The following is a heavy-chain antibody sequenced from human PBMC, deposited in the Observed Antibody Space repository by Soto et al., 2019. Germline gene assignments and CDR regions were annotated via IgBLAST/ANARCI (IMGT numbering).Heavy chain of an antibody. CDR1: GFTFSSYG. V-gene: IGHV3-33*06. CDR2: IWYDGSSK. CDR3: AKEQIAVAEDRFDP. J-gene: IGHJ5*02. D-gene: IGHD6-19*01. Sequence: GGSLRLSCAASGFTFSSYGMHWVRQAPGKGLGWVAVIWYDGSSKYYADSVKGRFTISRDNSKNTLYLQLNSLRVEDRAVYYCAKEQIAVAEDRFDPWGQGTRVTVSS.